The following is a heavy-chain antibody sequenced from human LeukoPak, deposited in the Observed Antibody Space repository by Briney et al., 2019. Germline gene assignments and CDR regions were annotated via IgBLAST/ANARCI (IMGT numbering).Heavy chain of an antibody. J-gene: IGHJ5*02. CDR3: GREWGGGSNWSDH. CDR2: ITQDGSGE. V-gene: IGHV3-7*01. Sequence: GGSLRLSCAASGFTFSKYWMNWVRQAPGKGLDWVATITQDGSGEYYVDSLKGRFTISRDNARNSLYLQMNSLRAEDTAVYYWGREWGGGSNWSDHWGRGTLVTVSS. CDR1: GFTFSKYW. D-gene: IGHD3-16*01.